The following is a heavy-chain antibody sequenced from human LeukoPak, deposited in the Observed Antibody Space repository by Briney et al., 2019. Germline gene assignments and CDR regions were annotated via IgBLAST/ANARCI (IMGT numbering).Heavy chain of an antibody. CDR2: IIPIFGTA. J-gene: IGHJ5*02. CDR3: ARATGIAVAGNWFDP. Sequence: ASVKVSCKASGYTFYSYGISWVRQAPGQGLEWMGGIIPIFGTANYAQKFQGRVTITTDESTSTAYMELSSLRSEDTAVYYCARATGIAVAGNWFDPWGQGTLVTVSS. CDR1: GYTFYSYG. D-gene: IGHD6-19*01. V-gene: IGHV1-69*05.